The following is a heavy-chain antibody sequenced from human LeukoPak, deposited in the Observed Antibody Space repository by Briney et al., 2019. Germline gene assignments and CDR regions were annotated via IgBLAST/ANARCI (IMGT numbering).Heavy chain of an antibody. J-gene: IGHJ5*02. V-gene: IGHV4-34*01. CDR1: GFTFSSYS. Sequence: GSLRLSCAASGFTFSSYSMNWVRQPPGKGLEWIGEINHSGSTNYNPSLKSRVTTSVDTSKNQFSLKLSSVTAADTAVYYCARLVPVSNSGHNWFDPWGQGTLVTVSS. CDR2: INHSGST. D-gene: IGHD1-26*01. CDR3: ARLVPVSNSGHNWFDP.